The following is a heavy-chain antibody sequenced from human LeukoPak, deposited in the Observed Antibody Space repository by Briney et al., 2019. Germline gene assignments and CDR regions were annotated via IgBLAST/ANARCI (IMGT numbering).Heavy chain of an antibody. CDR1: GYDFSDYD. Sequence: SVKVSCKASGYDFSDYDIIWVRQAAGQGLEWVGRIIPILGIANYAQKFQGRVTITADKSTSTAYMELSSLRSEDTAVYYCARLAVPDAFDIWGQGTMVTVSS. D-gene: IGHD3-3*02. CDR3: ARLAVPDAFDI. V-gene: IGHV1-69*04. J-gene: IGHJ3*02. CDR2: IIPILGIA.